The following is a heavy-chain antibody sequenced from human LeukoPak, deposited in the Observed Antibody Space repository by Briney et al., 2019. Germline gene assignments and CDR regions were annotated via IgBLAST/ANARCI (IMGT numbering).Heavy chain of an antibody. V-gene: IGHV4-59*01. CDR2: IYYGGST. CDR1: GGSISSYY. Sequence: PSETLSLTCTVSGGSISSYYWSWIRQPPGKGLEWIGYIYYGGSTNYNPSLKSRVTISVDTSKNQFSLKLSSVTAADTAVYYCARLQDGDYRRLGVNWFDPWGQGTLVTVSS. J-gene: IGHJ5*02. D-gene: IGHD4-17*01. CDR3: ARLQDGDYRRLGVNWFDP.